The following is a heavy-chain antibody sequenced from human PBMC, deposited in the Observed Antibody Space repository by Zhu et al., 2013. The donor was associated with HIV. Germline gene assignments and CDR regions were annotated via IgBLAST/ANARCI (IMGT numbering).Heavy chain of an antibody. D-gene: IGHD3-10*01. CDR1: GYTFTDYY. Sequence: QVQMVQSGAEVKRPGASVKISCKASGYTFTDYYIQWVRQAPGQGLQWMGIINAGGGTTSYAERFQDRVTITADELRKTAYMELRGLRPDDTAVYYCARDGEEYNMDNWFDFWGQGTLVTVSS. CDR2: INAGGGTT. J-gene: IGHJ5*01. CDR3: ARDGEEYNMDNWFDF. V-gene: IGHV1-46*01.